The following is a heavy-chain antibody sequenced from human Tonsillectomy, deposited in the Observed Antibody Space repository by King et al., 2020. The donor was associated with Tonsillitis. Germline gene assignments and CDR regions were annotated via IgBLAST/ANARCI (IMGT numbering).Heavy chain of an antibody. V-gene: IGHV3-30*02. D-gene: IGHD4-17*01. CDR2: IRYDGSNK. CDR3: AKRATPVTTEFDY. Sequence: VQLVESGGGVVQPGGSLRLSCAASGFTFSSYGMHWVRQAPGKGLEWVAFIRYDGSNKYYADSVKGRFTISRDNSKNTLYLQMNSLRAEDTAVYYCAKRATPVTTEFDYWGQGTLVTVSS. J-gene: IGHJ4*02. CDR1: GFTFSSYG.